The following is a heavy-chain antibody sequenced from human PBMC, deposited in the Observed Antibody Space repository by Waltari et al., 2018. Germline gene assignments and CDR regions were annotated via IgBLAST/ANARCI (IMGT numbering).Heavy chain of an antibody. D-gene: IGHD5-12*01. CDR3: ARRYNGYDYSYFDY. J-gene: IGHJ4*02. V-gene: IGHV4-4*07. CDR1: GGSISTYH. CDR2: FYPSGTT. Sequence: QVQLQESGPGLVKPSETLSLTCTVSGGSISTYHWSWIRQPAGRGLEWIGRFYPSGTTNYNPSLKSRVTMSVAASKNLFSLRLSSVTAADTAVYYCARRYNGYDYSYFDYWGQGTLVTVSS.